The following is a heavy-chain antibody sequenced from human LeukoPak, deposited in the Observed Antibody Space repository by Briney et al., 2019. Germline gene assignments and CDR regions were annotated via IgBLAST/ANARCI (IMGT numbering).Heavy chain of an antibody. Sequence: SETLSLTCIVPAGSITSGSYYWSWLRQPAGKGLEWIGRIYTSGSTNYNPSLKSRVTISVDTSKNQFSLKLSSVTAADTAVYYCAGDDTYYYDSSGYYPWGQGTLVTVSS. D-gene: IGHD3-22*01. CDR2: IYTSGST. CDR3: AGDDTYYYDSSGYYP. CDR1: AGSITSGSYY. V-gene: IGHV4-61*02. J-gene: IGHJ5*02.